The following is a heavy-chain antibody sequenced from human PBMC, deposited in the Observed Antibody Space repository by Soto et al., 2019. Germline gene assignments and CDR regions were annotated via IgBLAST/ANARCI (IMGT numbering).Heavy chain of an antibody. CDR1: GGSFSGYY. V-gene: IGHV4-34*01. CDR3: ARGKRITMIVAHQQRHRDSGWFDP. CDR2: INHSGST. J-gene: IGHJ5*02. Sequence: PSETLSLTCAVYGGSFSGYYWSWIRQPPGKGLEWIGEINHSGSTNYNPSLKSRVTISVDTSKNQFSLKLSSVTAADTAVYYCARGKRITMIVAHQQRHRDSGWFDPWGQGTLVTVSS. D-gene: IGHD3-22*01.